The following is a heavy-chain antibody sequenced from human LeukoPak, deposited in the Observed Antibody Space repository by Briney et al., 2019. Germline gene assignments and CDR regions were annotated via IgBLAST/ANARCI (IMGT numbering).Heavy chain of an antibody. Sequence: PSETLSLTCAVSGGSISNGDYSWSWIRQPPGKGLEWIGSIYHSGSTYYNPSLKSRVTISLDTSKNQFSLKLNSVTAADTAVYYCASVRGYSSGWYASGFDPWGQGTLVTVSS. CDR3: ASVRGYSSGWYASGFDP. D-gene: IGHD6-19*01. CDR1: GGSISNGDYS. CDR2: IYHSGST. J-gene: IGHJ5*02. V-gene: IGHV4-30-2*01.